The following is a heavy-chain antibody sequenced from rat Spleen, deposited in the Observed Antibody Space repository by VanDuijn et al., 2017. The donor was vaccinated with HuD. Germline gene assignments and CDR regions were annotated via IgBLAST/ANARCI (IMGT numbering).Heavy chain of an antibody. Sequence: EVQLQESGPGLVKPSQSLSLTCSVTGDSISSNFWGWIRKFPGNKMEWMGYISYSGSTYYNPSLKGRISITRATSKNQFFLQLNSVTTEDTATYYCARYRGSLQWPFDYWGQGVMVTVSS. J-gene: IGHJ2*01. D-gene: IGHD1-1*01. CDR2: ISYSGST. CDR1: GDSISSNF. CDR3: ARYRGSLQWPFDY. V-gene: IGHV3-1*01.